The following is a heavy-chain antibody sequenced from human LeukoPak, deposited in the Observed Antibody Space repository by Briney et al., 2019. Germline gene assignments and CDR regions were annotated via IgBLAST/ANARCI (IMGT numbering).Heavy chain of an antibody. J-gene: IGHJ5*02. CDR2: TSSSDDGK. D-gene: IGHD5-12*01. V-gene: IGHV3-23*01. Sequence: GGSLRLSCTVSGFSLSSYAMSWVRRAPGKGLEWVSATSSSDDGKYYADSVRGRFTISRDNSRNTMYLQMNSLRAEDTAVYYCARDRGPMGYSGYDPWFDPWGQGTLVTVSS. CDR3: ARDRGPMGYSGYDPWFDP. CDR1: GFSLSSYA.